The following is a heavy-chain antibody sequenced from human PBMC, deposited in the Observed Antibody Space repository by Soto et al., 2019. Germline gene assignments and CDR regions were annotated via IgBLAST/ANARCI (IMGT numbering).Heavy chain of an antibody. J-gene: IGHJ6*02. CDR3: ARNMDYYYGRGSGNGHGV. Sequence: QVQLVQSGAEVKEPGDSVRVSCEGSGYTFTAYHIHWVRQAPGHGLEWMGWINPKFGDTTYAQDFQGRVSMTRDMSISTVYMELSRLTSDDTAIDYCARNMDYYYGRGSGNGHGVWGQGTTVTVFS. CDR2: INPKFGDT. D-gene: IGHD3-10*02. V-gene: IGHV1-2*02. CDR1: GYTFTAYH.